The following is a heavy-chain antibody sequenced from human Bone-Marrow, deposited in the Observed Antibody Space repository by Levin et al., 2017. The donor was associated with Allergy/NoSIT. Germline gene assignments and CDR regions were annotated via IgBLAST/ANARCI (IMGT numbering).Heavy chain of an antibody. J-gene: IGHJ3*02. CDR1: GFIFGDSF. CDR3: ARWGPGPRGYSHGFSGFDI. Sequence: PGGSLRLSCAASGFIFGDSFMTWIRQAPGKGLEWVSYISRSSSNIYYADSVKGRFTISRDNAKNSLYLQMNSLTAEDTTLYYCARWGPGPRGYSHGFSGFDIWGQGTTVTVSS. V-gene: IGHV3-11*01. D-gene: IGHD5-18*01. CDR2: ISRSSSNI.